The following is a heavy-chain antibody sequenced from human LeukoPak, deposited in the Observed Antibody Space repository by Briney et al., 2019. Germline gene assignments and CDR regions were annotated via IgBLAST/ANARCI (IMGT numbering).Heavy chain of an antibody. D-gene: IGHD5-12*01. J-gene: IGHJ4*02. CDR3: ARGGGYASPIGY. CDR2: IYHSGST. V-gene: IGHV4-59*01. Sequence: SETLSLTCTPSGGSISTYYWSWIRQPPGKGLEWIGYIYHSGSTNYNPSLKSRVTISVDTSKNQFSLKLSSVTAADTAVYYCARGGGYASPIGYWGQGALITVSS. CDR1: GGSISTYY.